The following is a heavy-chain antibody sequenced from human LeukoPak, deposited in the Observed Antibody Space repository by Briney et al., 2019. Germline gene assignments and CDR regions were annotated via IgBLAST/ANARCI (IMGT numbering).Heavy chain of an antibody. CDR1: GGSFSGYY. CDR2: INYSGST. Sequence: KPSETLSLTCAVYGGSFSGYYWSWIRQPPGKGLEWIGEINYSGSTNYNPSLKSRVTISVDTSKNQFSLKLSSVTAADTAVYYCARHLRARPYYYYYYMDVWGKGTTVTVSS. D-gene: IGHD6-6*01. V-gene: IGHV4-34*01. J-gene: IGHJ6*03. CDR3: ARHLRARPYYYYYYMDV.